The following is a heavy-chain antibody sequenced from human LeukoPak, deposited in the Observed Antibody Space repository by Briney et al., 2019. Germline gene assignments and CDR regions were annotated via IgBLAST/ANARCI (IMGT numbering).Heavy chain of an antibody. J-gene: IGHJ4*02. Sequence: GGSLRLSCTGSGFSFTNYAMHWVRQAPGKGLVWVSRINSDGSSTSYADSVKGRFTISRDNAKNTLYLQMNSLRAEDTAVYYCARYNWNSAPFDYWGQGTLVTVSS. V-gene: IGHV3-74*01. D-gene: IGHD1-7*01. CDR2: INSDGSST. CDR1: GFSFTNYA. CDR3: ARYNWNSAPFDY.